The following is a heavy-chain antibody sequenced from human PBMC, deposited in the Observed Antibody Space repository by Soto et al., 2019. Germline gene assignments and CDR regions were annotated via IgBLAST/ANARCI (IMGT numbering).Heavy chain of an antibody. CDR2: IYDSGNP. CDR1: GGSISGGGYT. Sequence: QVQLQESGPGLVKPSQTLSLTCSVSGGSISGGGYTWSWIRQHPEKGLEWIGFIYDSGNPYYNPSLKRRVTMSVDTSQNQFSLKLSSVTAADAAVYYCARNRDCSGGSCYDYYMDVWGKGTTVTVSS. V-gene: IGHV4-31*03. J-gene: IGHJ6*03. CDR3: ARNRDCSGGSCYDYYMDV. D-gene: IGHD2-15*01.